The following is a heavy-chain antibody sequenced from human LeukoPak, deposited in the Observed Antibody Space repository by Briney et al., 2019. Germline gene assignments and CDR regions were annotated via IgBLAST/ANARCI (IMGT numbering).Heavy chain of an antibody. J-gene: IGHJ4*02. Sequence: PGRSLRLSCAASGFTFSSYAMHWVRQAPGKGLEWVAVISYDGSNKYYADSVKGRFTISRDNSKNTLCLQMNSLRAEDTAVYYCARDESPYGDLIDYWGQGTLVTVSS. CDR2: ISYDGSNK. CDR3: ARDESPYGDLIDY. V-gene: IGHV3-30-3*01. D-gene: IGHD4-17*01. CDR1: GFTFSSYA.